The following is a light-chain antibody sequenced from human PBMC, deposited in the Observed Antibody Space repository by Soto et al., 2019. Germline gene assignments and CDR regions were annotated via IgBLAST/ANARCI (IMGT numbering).Light chain of an antibody. V-gene: IGKV2-28*01. CDR1: QSLLHSNGYNY. J-gene: IGKJ1*01. CDR2: LGS. Sequence: DIVMTQSPLSLPVTPGEPASISCRSSQSLLHSNGYNYLHWYLQKPGQSPQLLIYLGSNRASGVPDRFSGSGSGTDFTLKISRVEAGDVGVYYCMEALKTPSTFGQGTKV. CDR3: MEALKTPST.